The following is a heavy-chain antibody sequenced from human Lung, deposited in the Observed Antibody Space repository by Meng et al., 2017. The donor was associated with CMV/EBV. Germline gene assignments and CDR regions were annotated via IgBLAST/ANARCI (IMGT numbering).Heavy chain of an antibody. D-gene: IGHD6-19*01. J-gene: IGHJ4*02. CDR2: IYHSGST. CDR3: ASFPPPGKQWLVTDY. V-gene: IGHV4-4*02. Sequence: HAQLQGSGPGRVKPSGTLSLTCAVAGGSISSSTWWSWVRQPPGKGLEWIGEIYHSGSTNYNPSLKSRVTISVDKSKNQFSLKLSSVTAADTAVYYCASFPPPGKQWLVTDYWGQGTLVTVSS. CDR1: GGSISSSTW.